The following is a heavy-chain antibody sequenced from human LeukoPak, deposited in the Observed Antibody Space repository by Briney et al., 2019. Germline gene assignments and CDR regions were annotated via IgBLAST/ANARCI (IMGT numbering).Heavy chain of an antibody. CDR2: LSGSGGSA. CDR3: AKQRYGSGNHYKDSFDY. D-gene: IGHD3-10*01. J-gene: IGHJ4*02. V-gene: IGHV3-23*01. CDR1: GFTFSSYA. Sequence: GGSLRLSCAASGFTFSSYAMTSVRLAPGKGLEWVSSLSGSGGSAYYADSVKGRFTISIDKSKNTLFLKMNSLRAEDTAIYYCAKQRYGSGNHYKDSFDYWGQGTLVTVSS.